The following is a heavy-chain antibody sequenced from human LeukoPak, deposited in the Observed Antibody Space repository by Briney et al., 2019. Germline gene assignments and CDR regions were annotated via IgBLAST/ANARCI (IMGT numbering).Heavy chain of an antibody. D-gene: IGHD3-22*01. J-gene: IGHJ4*02. V-gene: IGHV3-23*01. CDR3: AKDHRYYDSSGYYGLDY. Sequence: GGSLRLSCAASGFTFSSYAMTWVRQAPGKGLEWVSAISGSGGSTYYADSVRGRFTISRDNSKNTLYLQMDSLRAEDTAIYYCAKDHRYYDSSGYYGLDYWGQGTLVTVSS. CDR1: GFTFSSYA. CDR2: ISGSGGST.